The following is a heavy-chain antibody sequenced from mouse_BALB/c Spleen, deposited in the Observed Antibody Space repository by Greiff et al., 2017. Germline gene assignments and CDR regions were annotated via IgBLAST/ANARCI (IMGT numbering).Heavy chain of an antibody. Sequence: VQLQQSGPELVKPGASVKISCKASGYSFTGYFMNWVMQSHGKSLEWIGRINPYNGDTFYNQKFKGKATLTVDKSSSTAHMELRSLASEDSAVYYCARGGLLRGAMDYWGQGTSVTVSS. CDR2: INPYNGDT. CDR1: GYSFTGYF. J-gene: IGHJ4*01. V-gene: IGHV1-20*02. D-gene: IGHD2-3*01. CDR3: ARGGLLRGAMDY.